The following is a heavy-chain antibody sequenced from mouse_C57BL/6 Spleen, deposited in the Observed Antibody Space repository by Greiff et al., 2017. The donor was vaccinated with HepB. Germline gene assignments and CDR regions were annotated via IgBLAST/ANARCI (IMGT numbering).Heavy chain of an antibody. CDR3: ARGDIYYESWFAY. CDR1: GYAFSSSW. Sequence: QVQLQQSGPELVKPGASVKISCKASGYAFSSSWMNWVKQRPGKGLEWIGRIYPGDGDTNYNGKFKGKATLTADKSSSTAYMQLSSLTSEDSAVYFCARGDIYYESWFAYWGQGTLVTVSA. D-gene: IGHD2-4*01. V-gene: IGHV1-82*01. J-gene: IGHJ3*01. CDR2: IYPGDGDT.